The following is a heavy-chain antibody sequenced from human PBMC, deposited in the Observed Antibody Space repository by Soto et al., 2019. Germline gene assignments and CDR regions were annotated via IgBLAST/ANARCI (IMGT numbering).Heavy chain of an antibody. D-gene: IGHD6-19*01. Sequence: QVQLVQSGAEEKKPGASVKVSCKASGYTFTGYAMHWVRQAPGQRLEWMGWINAGNGNTKYSQKFQGRVTITRDTVASTAEMELISLRAEDTAVYYCARTVAVPADFDYRGQGTLVTVSS. V-gene: IGHV1-3*05. CDR2: INAGNGNT. CDR3: ARTVAVPADFDY. CDR1: GYTFTGYA. J-gene: IGHJ4*02.